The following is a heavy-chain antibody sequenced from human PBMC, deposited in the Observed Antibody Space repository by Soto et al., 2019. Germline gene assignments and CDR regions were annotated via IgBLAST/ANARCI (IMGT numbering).Heavy chain of an antibody. CDR2: IWYDGSNK. J-gene: IGHJ4*02. Sequence: QVQLVESGGGVVQPGRSLRLSCAASGFTFSSYGMHWVRQAPGKGLEWVAVIWYDGSNKYYADSVKGRFTISRDNSKNTLYLQMNSLRAEDTAVYYWARGRGELNFDYWGQGTLVTVSS. CDR1: GFTFSSYG. CDR3: ARGRGELNFDY. V-gene: IGHV3-33*01. D-gene: IGHD1-26*01.